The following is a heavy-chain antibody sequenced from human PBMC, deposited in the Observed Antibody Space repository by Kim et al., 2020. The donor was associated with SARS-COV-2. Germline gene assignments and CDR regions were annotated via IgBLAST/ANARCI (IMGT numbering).Heavy chain of an antibody. V-gene: IGHV3-33*01. D-gene: IGHD3-9*01. CDR2: IWYDGSNK. CDR1: GFTFSSYG. Sequence: GGSLRLSCAASGFTFSSYGMHWVRQAPGKGLEWVAVIWYDGSNKYYADSVKGRFTISRDNSKNTLYLQMNSLRAEDTAVYYCARDVLRYFDIYLGFVYWGQGTLVTVSS. CDR3: ARDVLRYFDIYLGFVY. J-gene: IGHJ4*02.